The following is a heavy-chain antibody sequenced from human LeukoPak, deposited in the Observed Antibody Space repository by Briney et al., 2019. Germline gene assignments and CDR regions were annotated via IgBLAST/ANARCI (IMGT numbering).Heavy chain of an antibody. CDR2: INPNSGGT. CDR3: ARDLSMVVPAAPTFVY. J-gene: IGHJ4*02. Sequence: ASVKVSCKASGYTFTGYYMHWVRQAPGQGLEWMGWINPNSGGTNYAQKFQGRVTMTRDTSISTAYMELSRLRSDDTAVYYCARDLSMVVPAAPTFVYWGQGTLVTVSS. CDR1: GYTFTGYY. V-gene: IGHV1-2*02. D-gene: IGHD2-2*01.